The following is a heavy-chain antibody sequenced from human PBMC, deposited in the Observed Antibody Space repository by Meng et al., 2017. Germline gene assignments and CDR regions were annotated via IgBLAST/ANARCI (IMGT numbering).Heavy chain of an antibody. V-gene: IGHV1-18*01. CDR3: ARGNYGDYLYYFDY. CDR2: ISAYNGNT. J-gene: IGHJ4*02. CDR1: GYTFTSYG. Sequence: QVQLVPSGAGGKKAGASVKVSCNASGYTFTSYGISWVRQAPGQGLEWMGWISAYNGNTNYAQKLQGRVTMTTDTSTSTAYMELRSLRSDDTAVYYCARGNYGDYLYYFDYWGQGTLVTVSS. D-gene: IGHD4-17*01.